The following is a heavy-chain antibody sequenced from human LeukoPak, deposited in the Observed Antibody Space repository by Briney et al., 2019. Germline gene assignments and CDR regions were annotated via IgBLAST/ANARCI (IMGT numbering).Heavy chain of an antibody. Sequence: SQTLSLTCTVSSGSISSHYWSWIRQPPGKGLEWVAYIYDSGTTNSNPSLTSRVTISVDTSKNQFSLRLTSVTAADTAVYYCARGISGWYNAFDIWGQGTMVTVSS. V-gene: IGHV4-59*11. D-gene: IGHD6-19*01. CDR2: IYDSGTT. CDR3: ARGISGWYNAFDI. J-gene: IGHJ3*02. CDR1: SGSISSHY.